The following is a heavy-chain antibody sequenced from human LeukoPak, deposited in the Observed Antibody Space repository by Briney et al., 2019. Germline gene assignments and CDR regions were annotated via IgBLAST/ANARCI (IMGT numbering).Heavy chain of an antibody. D-gene: IGHD6-6*01. CDR2: IYPGDSDT. Sequence: GESLKISCKGSGYSFTSYWIGWVRQMPGKGLEWMGIIYPGDSDTRYSPSFQGQVTISADRSISTAYLQWSSLKASDTAMYYCARVGPSSSSSSGYYYYYYMDVWGKGTTVTVSS. J-gene: IGHJ6*03. CDR1: GYSFTSYW. CDR3: ARVGPSSSSSSGYYYYYYMDV. V-gene: IGHV5-51*01.